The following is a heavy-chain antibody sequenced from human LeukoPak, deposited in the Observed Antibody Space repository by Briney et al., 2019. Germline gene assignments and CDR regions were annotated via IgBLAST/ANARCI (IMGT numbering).Heavy chain of an antibody. CDR1: GYIFISYW. Sequence: GASLQISCKGSGYIFISYWIGWVRQLPGKGLEWMGIIYPADSKTRYSPSFQGQVTISVDKSINTAYLQWSSLKASDTAMYYCASNFAVGPDDAFDMWGQGTMVTVSS. V-gene: IGHV5-51*01. CDR2: IYPADSKT. D-gene: IGHD3-3*01. CDR3: ASNFAVGPDDAFDM. J-gene: IGHJ3*02.